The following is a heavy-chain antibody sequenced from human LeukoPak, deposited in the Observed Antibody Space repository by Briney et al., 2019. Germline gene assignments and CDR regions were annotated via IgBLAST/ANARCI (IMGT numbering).Heavy chain of an antibody. CDR2: IYCSGST. D-gene: IGHD6-19*01. Sequence: SETLSLTCTVSGGSISSYYWSWIRQPPGKGLEWIGYIYCSGSTNYNPSLKSRVTISVDTSKNQFSLKLSSVTAADTAVYYCARAVAVAGTGGFDPWGQGTLVTVSS. CDR3: ARAVAVAGTGGFDP. CDR1: GGSISSYY. J-gene: IGHJ5*02. V-gene: IGHV4-59*01.